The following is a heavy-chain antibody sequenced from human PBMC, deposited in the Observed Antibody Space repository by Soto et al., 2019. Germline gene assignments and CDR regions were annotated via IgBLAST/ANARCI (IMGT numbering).Heavy chain of an antibody. J-gene: IGHJ6*02. CDR2: IDPADSET. D-gene: IGHD5-12*01. CDR1: GYSFITYW. V-gene: IGHV5-51*01. Sequence: GESLKMSCKGSGYSFITYWIAWVCQKPGKGLEWMGIIDPADSETKYSPSFQGQVTISADKSINNAYLQWSSLKASDTAMYYCARLGQGGYVQGMDVWGQGTTGTVS. CDR3: ARLGQGGYVQGMDV.